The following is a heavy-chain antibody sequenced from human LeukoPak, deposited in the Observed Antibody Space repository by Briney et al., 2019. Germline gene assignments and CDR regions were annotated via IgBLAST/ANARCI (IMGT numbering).Heavy chain of an antibody. Sequence: ASVKVSCKASGYTFTSYYMHWVRQAPGQGLEWMGIINPSGGSTSYAQKFQGRVTMTRDTPTSTVYMELSSLRSEDTAVYYCARDLVAAASSKPPPPLLINGMDVWGQGTTVTVSS. CDR3: ARDLVAAASSKPPPPLLINGMDV. J-gene: IGHJ6*02. D-gene: IGHD6-13*01. CDR1: GYTFTSYY. V-gene: IGHV1-46*01. CDR2: INPSGGST.